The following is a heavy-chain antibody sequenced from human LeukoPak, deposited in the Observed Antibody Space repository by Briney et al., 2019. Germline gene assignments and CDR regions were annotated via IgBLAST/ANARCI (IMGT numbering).Heavy chain of an antibody. V-gene: IGHV3-21*01. Sequence: PGGSLRLSCAASGFTFSSYSMNWVRQAPGKGLEWVSSISSSSSYIYYADSVKGRFTISRDNAKNSLYLQMNSLRAEDTAVYYCARDPYSGSYYSVMITDYWGQGTLVTVSS. CDR1: GFTFSSYS. J-gene: IGHJ4*02. D-gene: IGHD1-26*01. CDR3: ARDPYSGSYYSVMITDY. CDR2: ISSSSSYI.